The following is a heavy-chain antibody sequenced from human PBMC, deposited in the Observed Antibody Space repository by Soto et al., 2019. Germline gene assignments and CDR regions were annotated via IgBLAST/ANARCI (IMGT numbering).Heavy chain of an antibody. CDR2: ISKTSSTV. CDR3: ARAILRRVYVPDY. D-gene: IGHD3-9*01. CDR1: GFSFSDYT. J-gene: IGHJ4*02. Sequence: PGGSLRLSCEASGFSFSDYTMDWVRQAPGKGLEWVSSISKTSSTVSYADSVKGRFTVSRGNAHNSLSLQMDSLRVEDTALYYCARAILRRVYVPDYWGQGTLVTASS. V-gene: IGHV3-21*01.